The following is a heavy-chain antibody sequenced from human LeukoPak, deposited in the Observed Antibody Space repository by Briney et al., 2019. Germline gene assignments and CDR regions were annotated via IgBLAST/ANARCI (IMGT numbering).Heavy chain of an antibody. D-gene: IGHD1-26*01. CDR3: AKAASPTTRYFDY. CDR1: GFTFSSYA. V-gene: IGHV3-23*01. Sequence: HPGRSLRLSCAASGFTFSSYAMHWVRQAPGKGLEWVSAISGSGGSTYYADSVKGRFTISRDNSKNTLYLKMDSLRAEDTAVYYCAKAASPTTRYFDYWGQGTLVTVSS. J-gene: IGHJ4*02. CDR2: ISGSGGST.